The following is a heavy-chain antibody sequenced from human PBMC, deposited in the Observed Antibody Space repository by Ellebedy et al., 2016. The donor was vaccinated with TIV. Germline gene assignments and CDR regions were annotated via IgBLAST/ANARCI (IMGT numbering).Heavy chain of an antibody. CDR2: IYPGDSDT. D-gene: IGHD3-3*01. CDR3: ARRPFRSRSLYDY. V-gene: IGHV5-51*01. J-gene: IGHJ4*02. CDR1: GYSFTNYW. Sequence: GESLKISCQASGYSFTNYWIGWVRQMPGKGLEWMGIIYPGDSDTRYSPSFEGQVTISVDKSISTAYLQWSSLKASDTAMYYCARRPFRSRSLYDYWGQGTLVTVSS.